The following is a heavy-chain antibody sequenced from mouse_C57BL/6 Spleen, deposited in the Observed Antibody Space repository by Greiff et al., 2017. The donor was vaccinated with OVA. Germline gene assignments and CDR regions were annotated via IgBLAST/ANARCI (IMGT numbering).Heavy chain of an antibody. CDR1: GYSITSDY. Sequence: EVQRVESGPGLAKPSQSLSLPCSVTGYSITSDYWNWIRKFPGNKLEYMGYISYSGSTYYNPSLKSRISITRNTSKNQYYLHLNSVTTEDTATYYCARGTTALLTVTYLRYFDVWGTGTTVTVSS. J-gene: IGHJ1*03. V-gene: IGHV3-8*01. CDR2: ISYSGST. D-gene: IGHD4-1*01. CDR3: ARGTTALLTVTYLRYFDV.